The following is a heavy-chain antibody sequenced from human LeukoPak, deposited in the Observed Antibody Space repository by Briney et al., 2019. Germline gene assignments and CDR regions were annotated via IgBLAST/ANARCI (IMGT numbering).Heavy chain of an antibody. J-gene: IGHJ4*02. D-gene: IGHD3-16*02. CDR2: IIPIFGTA. CDR1: GGTFSNYA. V-gene: IGHV1-69*05. CDR3: AVNYVWGSYRYSYFDY. Sequence: GSSVKVSCKASGGTFSNYAISWVRQAPGQGLEWMGRIIPIFGTANYAQKFQGRVTITTDESTSTAYMELSSLRSEDTAVYYCAVNYVWGSYRYSYFDYWGQGTLVTVSS.